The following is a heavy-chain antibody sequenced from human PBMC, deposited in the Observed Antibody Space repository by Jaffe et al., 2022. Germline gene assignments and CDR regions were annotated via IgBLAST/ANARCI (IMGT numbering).Heavy chain of an antibody. D-gene: IGHD3-3*01. Sequence: QVQLVQSGSELKKPGASVKVSCKASGYTFTSYAMNWVRQAPGQGLEWMGWINTNTGNPTYAQGFTGRFVFSLDTSVSTAYLQISSLKAEDTAVYYCAREIYDFWSDEKYHYYYMDVWGKGTTVTVSS. CDR2: INTNTGNP. J-gene: IGHJ6*03. CDR1: GYTFTSYA. CDR3: AREIYDFWSDEKYHYYYMDV. V-gene: IGHV7-4-1*02.